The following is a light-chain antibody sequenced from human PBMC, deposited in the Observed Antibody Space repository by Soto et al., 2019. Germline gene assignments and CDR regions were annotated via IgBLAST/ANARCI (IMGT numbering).Light chain of an antibody. J-gene: IGLJ2*01. CDR1: RSDVGGYNF. CDR3: SSYTSTNTLV. V-gene: IGLV2-14*01. CDR2: DVT. Sequence: QSVLTQPASVSGSPGQSITISCTGTRSDVGGYNFVSWYQQHPGKVPKLLVYDVTHRPSGVSNGFSASKSANTASLTISGLQAEEEADYYCSSYTSTNTLVFGGGTQLTVL.